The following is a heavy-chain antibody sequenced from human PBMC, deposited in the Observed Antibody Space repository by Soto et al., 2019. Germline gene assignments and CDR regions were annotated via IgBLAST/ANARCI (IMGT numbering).Heavy chain of an antibody. J-gene: IGHJ6*02. CDR3: ARDRPNWNPGYGMDV. Sequence: GGSLRLSCAASGFTFSDHYMSWIRQAPGKGLEWVSYISSSSSYTNYADSVKGRFTISRDNAKNSLYLQMNSLRAEDTAVYYCARDRPNWNPGYGMDVCGQGTTLTVSS. CDR1: GFTFSDHY. D-gene: IGHD1-20*01. V-gene: IGHV3-11*06. CDR2: ISSSSSYT.